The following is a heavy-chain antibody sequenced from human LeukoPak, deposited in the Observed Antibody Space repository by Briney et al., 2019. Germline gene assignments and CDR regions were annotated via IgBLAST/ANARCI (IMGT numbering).Heavy chain of an antibody. D-gene: IGHD3-22*01. CDR2: ISSNGGSI. Sequence: GGSLRLSCAASGFTFSNAWMSWVRQAPGKGLEYVSAISSNGGSIYYANSVKGRFTISRDNSKNTLYLQMGSLRAEDMAVYYCARDSKSSGYYKYWGQGTLVTVSS. CDR1: GFTFSNAW. CDR3: ARDSKSSGYYKY. V-gene: IGHV3-64*01. J-gene: IGHJ4*02.